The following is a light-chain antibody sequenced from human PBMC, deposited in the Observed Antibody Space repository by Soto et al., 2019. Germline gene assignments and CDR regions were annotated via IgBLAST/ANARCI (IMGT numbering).Light chain of an antibody. CDR3: QQYNTFWT. J-gene: IGKJ1*01. Sequence: DIQMTQSPSTLSASVGDRVTITCRASQSISGLLAWYQQKPGKAPKLLIYKASGLESGVQSRFSGSGSGTEFTLTIKGLQPDDFATYYCQQYNTFWTXGQGTKVDIK. CDR1: QSISGL. V-gene: IGKV1-5*03. CDR2: KAS.